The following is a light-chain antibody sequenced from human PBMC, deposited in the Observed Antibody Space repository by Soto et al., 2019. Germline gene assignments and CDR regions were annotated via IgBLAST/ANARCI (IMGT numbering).Light chain of an antibody. V-gene: IGLV4-69*01. J-gene: IGLJ3*02. CDR2: LNSDGSH. CDR1: IGHSSYA. Sequence: QLVLTQSPSASASLGASVKLTCTLSIGHSSYAIAWHQQQPEKGPRYLMNLNSDGSHTKGDGIPDRFSGSSSGAERYLTISSLQSEDEADYYCQTWGTGMVFGGGTKLTVL. CDR3: QTWGTGMV.